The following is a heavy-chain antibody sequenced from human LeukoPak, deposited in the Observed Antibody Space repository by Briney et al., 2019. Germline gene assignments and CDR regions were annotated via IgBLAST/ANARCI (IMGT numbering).Heavy chain of an antibody. V-gene: IGHV4-59*01. CDR1: GGSISSYY. CDR2: IYYSGST. J-gene: IGHJ4*02. Sequence: SETLSLTCTVSGGSISSYYWSWIRQPPGKGLGWIWYIYYSGSTNYNPSLKSRVTISVDTSKNQFSLKLSSVTAADTAVYYCARGRYSYGYGGYFFDYWGQGTLVTVSS. D-gene: IGHD5-18*01. CDR3: ARGRYSYGYGGYFFDY.